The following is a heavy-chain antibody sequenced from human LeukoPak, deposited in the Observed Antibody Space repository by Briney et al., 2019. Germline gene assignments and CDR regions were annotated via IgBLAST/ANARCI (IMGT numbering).Heavy chain of an antibody. V-gene: IGHV3-23*01. CDR3: ARGSEGCFDF. J-gene: IGHJ4*02. CDR1: GFTFSSFD. Sequence: GGSLRLSCAASGFTFSSFDMSWVRQAPGKGLEWVSTLACLDTSCTEYYADSVKGRFSISRDNSRSTLSLQMNSLRVEDTAIYYCARGSEGCFDFWGQGTLVTVSS. CDR2: CLDTSCTE. D-gene: IGHD3-10*01.